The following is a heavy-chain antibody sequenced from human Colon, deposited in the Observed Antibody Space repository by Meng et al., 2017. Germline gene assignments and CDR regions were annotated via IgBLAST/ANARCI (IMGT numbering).Heavy chain of an antibody. CDR2: INPNSGGT. CDR1: GYTFTDYY. CDR3: ARGYLVVVPTAPNAGY. J-gene: IGHJ4*02. D-gene: IGHD2-2*01. Sequence: ASVKVSCKASGYTFTDYYIHWVRQAPGQGLEWMGRINPNSGGTNYAQKFQGRVTMTRDTSISTAYMELSRLRSDDTAVYYCARGYLVVVPTAPNAGYWGQGTLVTAS. V-gene: IGHV1-2*06.